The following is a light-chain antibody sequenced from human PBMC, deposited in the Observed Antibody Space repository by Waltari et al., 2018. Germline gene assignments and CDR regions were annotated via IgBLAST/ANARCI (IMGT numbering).Light chain of an antibody. Sequence: SALTQPSSVSGSPGQSVTISCTGPTTDLGSYNYVAWYQQHPGKAPKLIILDVTKRPSGVPDRLSGSKSGNTASLTISGLRAEDEAEYYCCSYAGSYTWVFGGGTKLTVV. CDR1: TTDLGSYNY. J-gene: IGLJ3*02. CDR2: DVT. CDR3: CSYAGSYTWV. V-gene: IGLV2-11*01.